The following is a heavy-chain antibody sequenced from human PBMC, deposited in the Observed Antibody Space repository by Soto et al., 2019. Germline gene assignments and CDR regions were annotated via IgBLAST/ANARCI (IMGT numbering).Heavy chain of an antibody. J-gene: IGHJ5*02. CDR2: TYYRSKWYN. V-gene: IGHV6-1*01. CDR1: GDSVSSNSAA. CDR3: ARGHYYDSSGYYWFDP. D-gene: IGHD3-22*01. Sequence: QSQTLSLTCAISGDSVSSNSAAWNWIRQSPSRGLEWLGRTYYRSKWYNDYAVSVKSRITINPDTSKNQFSLQLNSVTPEDTAVYYCARGHYYDSSGYYWFDPWGQGTLVTVSS.